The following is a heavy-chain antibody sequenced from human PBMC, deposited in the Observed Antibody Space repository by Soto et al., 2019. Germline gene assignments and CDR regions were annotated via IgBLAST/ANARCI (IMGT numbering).Heavy chain of an antibody. J-gene: IGHJ4*02. V-gene: IGHV1-18*01. CDR1: GYTFTSYG. CDR2: ISVYNGNT. D-gene: IGHD3-10*01. Sequence: QVQLVQSGAEVKKPGASVKVSCKASGYTFTSYGISWVRRAPGQGLEWMGWISVYNGNTNYAQKLQGRVTMTTDTSTSTAYMEPRSLRSDDTAVYYCASGWFGEFVYYFDYWGQGTLVTVSS. CDR3: ASGWFGEFVYYFDY.